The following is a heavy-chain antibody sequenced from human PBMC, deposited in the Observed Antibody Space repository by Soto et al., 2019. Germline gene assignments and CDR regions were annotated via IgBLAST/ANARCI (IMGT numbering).Heavy chain of an antibody. D-gene: IGHD2-21*01. Sequence: PSETLSLTCTVCGGSISSYYWSWIRQPPGKGLEWIGYIYYSGSTNYNPSLKSRVTISVDTSKNQFSLKLSSVTAADTAVYYCARGIVVAPSRFDPWGQGTLVTVSA. CDR2: IYYSGST. CDR3: ARGIVVAPSRFDP. V-gene: IGHV4-59*01. J-gene: IGHJ5*02. CDR1: GGSISSYY.